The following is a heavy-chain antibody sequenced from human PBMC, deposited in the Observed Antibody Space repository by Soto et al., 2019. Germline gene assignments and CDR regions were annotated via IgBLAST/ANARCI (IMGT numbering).Heavy chain of an antibody. Sequence: QVPLVQSGAEVKKPGSSVTVSCKASGGTFSSYAIHWVRQAPGQGLEWMGGIIPMYVPAKYAQRFQGRVTITADEFTSTVEMELVSLTSQNTAVYCCGRVTFMVRGVIVKWFDPWGHGTLVTVSS. D-gene: IGHD3-10*01. CDR2: IIPMYVPA. J-gene: IGHJ5*02. V-gene: IGHV1-69*01. CDR3: GRVTFMVRGVIVKWFDP. CDR1: GGTFSSYA.